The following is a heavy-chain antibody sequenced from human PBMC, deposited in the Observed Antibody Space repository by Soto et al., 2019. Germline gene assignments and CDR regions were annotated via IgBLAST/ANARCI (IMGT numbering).Heavy chain of an antibody. V-gene: IGHV4-30-4*01. CDR1: GGSISSGDYY. CDR3: AREYTYYDILTGYRSGGMAV. Sequence: SETLSLTCTVSGGSISSGDYYWSWIRQPPGKGLEWIGYIYYSGSTYYNPSLKSRVTISVDTSKNQFSLKLSSVTAADTAVYYCAREYTYYDILTGYRSGGMAVWGQGTTVTVSS. CDR2: IYYSGST. J-gene: IGHJ6*02. D-gene: IGHD3-9*01.